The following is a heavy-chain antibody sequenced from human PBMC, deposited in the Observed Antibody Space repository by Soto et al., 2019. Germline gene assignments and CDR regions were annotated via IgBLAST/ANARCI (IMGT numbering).Heavy chain of an antibody. CDR3: ARDIWSYCGTGCYPLDV. V-gene: IGHV4-30-4*02. J-gene: IGHJ6*02. CDR1: GGSIRSGDYY. D-gene: IGHD2-21*02. Sequence: PSETLSLTCTVSGGSIRSGDYYWSWIREPPGKGLEWIGYIYYSGSTYYNPSLQSRVTISVDPSKHQFSLQLNSVTTADTAVYYCARDIWSYCGTGCYPLDVCGQGTTVTVPS. CDR2: IYYSGST.